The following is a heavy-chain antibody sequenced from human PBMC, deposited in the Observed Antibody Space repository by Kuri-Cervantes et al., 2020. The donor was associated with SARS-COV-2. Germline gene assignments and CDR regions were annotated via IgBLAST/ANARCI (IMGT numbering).Heavy chain of an antibody. J-gene: IGHJ3*02. CDR1: GFVCDFSE. CDR3: AREMEEGAVMGAFDI. CDR2: ISPTASTI. V-gene: IGHV3-48*03. D-gene: IGHD1-26*01. Sequence: GGSLRLSCLTSGFVCDFSEMTWVRKAPGKGLEWLAYISPTASTIYYADSVTGRFTISRDNAQNAVYLHMKSLRSDDADVYYWAREMEEGAVMGAFDIWGPGTMVT.